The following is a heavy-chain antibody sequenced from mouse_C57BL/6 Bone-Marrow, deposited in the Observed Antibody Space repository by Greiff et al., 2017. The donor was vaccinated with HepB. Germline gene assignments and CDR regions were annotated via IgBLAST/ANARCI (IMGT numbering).Heavy chain of an antibody. CDR3: ARSGGYYAMDY. CDR1: GYTFTSYW. CDR2: IHPNSGST. J-gene: IGHJ4*01. Sequence: VQLQQPGAELVKPGASVKLSCKASGYTFTSYWMHWVKQRPGQGLEWIGMIHPNSGSTNYNEKFKSKATLTVDKSSSTAYMQLSSLTSEDSAVYYCARSGGYYAMDYWCQGTSVTVSS. V-gene: IGHV1-64*01. D-gene: IGHD3-1*01.